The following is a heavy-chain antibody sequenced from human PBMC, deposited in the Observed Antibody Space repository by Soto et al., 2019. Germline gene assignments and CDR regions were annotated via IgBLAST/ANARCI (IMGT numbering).Heavy chain of an antibody. J-gene: IGHJ6*02. CDR3: ASHQLEPLTYYYGMDV. Sequence: GESLKISCKGSGYSFTSYWISWVRQMPVKGLEWMGRIDPSDSYTNYSPSFQGHVTISADKSISTAYLQWSSLKASDTAMYYCASHQLEPLTYYYGMDVWGQGTTVTVSS. CDR2: IDPSDSYT. D-gene: IGHD2-2*01. CDR1: GYSFTSYW. V-gene: IGHV5-10-1*01.